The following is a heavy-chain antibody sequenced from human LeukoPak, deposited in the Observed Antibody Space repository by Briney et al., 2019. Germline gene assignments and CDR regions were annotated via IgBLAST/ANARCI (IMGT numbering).Heavy chain of an antibody. D-gene: IGHD3-16*02. J-gene: IGHJ1*01. V-gene: IGHV3-33*01. CDR3: AREGDSRWGELSP. Sequence: PGGSLRLSCAASGFTFSTYAIHWARQAPGMGLEWVAVIWYDGSEQYYADSVKGRLIISRDNSKSTSDLQMNSLRAEDTAVYYCAREGDSRWGELSPWGQGTLVTVSA. CDR1: GFTFSTYA. CDR2: IWYDGSEQ.